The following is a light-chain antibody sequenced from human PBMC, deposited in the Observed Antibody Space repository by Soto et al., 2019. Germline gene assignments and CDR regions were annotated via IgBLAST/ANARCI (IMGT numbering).Light chain of an antibody. Sequence: QSALTQPASVSGSPGQSITISCSGSSGDIGGHKYVSWYQQHPGKAPKLIIYDLTNRPSGVSNRFSGSKSGNTASLTISGLQAEDEADYYCTLYTTSLYVFGSGTKLTVL. CDR2: DLT. V-gene: IGLV2-14*01. CDR3: TLYTTSLYV. J-gene: IGLJ1*01. CDR1: SGDIGGHKY.